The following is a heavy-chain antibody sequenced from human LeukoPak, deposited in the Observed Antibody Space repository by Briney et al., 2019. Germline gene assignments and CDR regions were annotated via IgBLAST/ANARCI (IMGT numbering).Heavy chain of an antibody. Sequence: GGSLRLSCAASGFNFSNYSMNWVRQAPGKGLDWVATITGSTTYIYYSESEKGRFIISRDNAKNSLYLQMNSLRVEDTGVYYCVPSATDYWGQGTLVTVSS. J-gene: IGHJ4*02. D-gene: IGHD1-26*01. CDR2: ITGSTTYI. V-gene: IGHV3-21*01. CDR3: VPSATDY. CDR1: GFNFSNYS.